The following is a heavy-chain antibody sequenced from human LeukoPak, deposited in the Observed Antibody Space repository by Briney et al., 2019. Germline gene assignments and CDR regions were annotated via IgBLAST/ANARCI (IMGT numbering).Heavy chain of an antibody. V-gene: IGHV3-9*01. D-gene: IGHD1-1*01. CDR2: ISWNSVII. Sequence: GGALRLSCAASVFTFDDDAMHWVRQAPGEGLEWVSGISWNSVIIGYADSVKGRVTISRDNAKNSLYLQMNSLRAEDTALYYCAKAGKLANYFDYWGQGTLVTVSS. CDR3: AKAGKLANYFDY. CDR1: VFTFDDDA. J-gene: IGHJ4*02.